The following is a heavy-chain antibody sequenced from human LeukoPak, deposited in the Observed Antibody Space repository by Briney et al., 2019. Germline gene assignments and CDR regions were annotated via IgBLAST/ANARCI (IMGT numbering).Heavy chain of an antibody. D-gene: IGHD6-19*01. CDR3: ASHGRYSSGWYAQFDY. Sequence: SETLSLTCTVSGGSISSSGSSWSWIRQPPGEGLEWIGYISHSGSTYYKPSLKSRVTISVNRSKNQFSLKVTSVTAADTAVYYCASHGRYSSGWYAQFDYWGQGTLVTVSS. CDR1: GGSISSSGSS. CDR2: ISHSGST. V-gene: IGHV4-30-2*01. J-gene: IGHJ4*02.